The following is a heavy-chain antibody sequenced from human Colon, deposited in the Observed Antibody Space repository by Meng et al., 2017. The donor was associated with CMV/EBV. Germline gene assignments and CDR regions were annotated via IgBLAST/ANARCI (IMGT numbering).Heavy chain of an antibody. CDR2: TYYRSQWHN. J-gene: IGHJ5*02. D-gene: IGHD1-26*01. Sequence: QVQLQQSGAGLLKPPQTLSLTWAISGDSVANTGAAWNWVRQSPSRGLEWLGRTYYRSQWHNNYAESVRSRITINPDTSKNQFSLQLKSVTPEDTAVYYCARDPEYSYSILDTWGQGTLVTVSS. V-gene: IGHV6-1*01. CDR3: ARDPEYSYSILDT. CDR1: GDSVANTGAA.